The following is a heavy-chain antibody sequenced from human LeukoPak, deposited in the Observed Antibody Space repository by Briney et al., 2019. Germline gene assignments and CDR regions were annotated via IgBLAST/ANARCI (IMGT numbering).Heavy chain of an antibody. CDR2: ISSSCSYI. V-gene: IGHV3-21*04. Sequence: GGSLRLSCAASGFTFSSYSMNWVRQAPGKGLEWVSSISSSCSYIYYADSVKGRFSISRDNSKNTLYLQMNNLRAEDTAVFYCAKGITSPSTGRDFDYWGQGTLVTVSS. CDR1: GFTFSSYS. D-gene: IGHD2-2*01. CDR3: AKGITSPSTGRDFDY. J-gene: IGHJ4*02.